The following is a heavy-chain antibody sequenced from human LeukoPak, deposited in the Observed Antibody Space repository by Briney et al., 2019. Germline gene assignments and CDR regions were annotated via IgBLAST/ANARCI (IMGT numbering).Heavy chain of an antibody. Sequence: ASVKVSCKASGYSFTRYYIHWVRQAPGQGLEWMGIINPSGGSTKYAQKFQGRVTMTRDTSTSTMYMDLSSLRSEDTAVYYCARGMASGWTGSPFDYWGQGTLVTVSS. J-gene: IGHJ4*02. CDR2: INPSGGST. D-gene: IGHD6-19*01. CDR1: GYSFTRYY. CDR3: ARGMASGWTGSPFDY. V-gene: IGHV1-46*01.